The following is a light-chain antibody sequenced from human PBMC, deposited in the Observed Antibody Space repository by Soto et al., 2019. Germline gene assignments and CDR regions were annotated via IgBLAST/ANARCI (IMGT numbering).Light chain of an antibody. CDR2: TVS. V-gene: IGLV2-11*01. CDR3: TSYSRYRVLV. Sequence: QSALTQPRSVSGSPGQSVTISCTGTNSDVGGYNYVSWYQHRPGKAPKLIIYTVSQRPSGVPDRFSGSKSGNTASLTISGLQAEDEADYYCTSYSRYRVLVFGGGTQLTVL. CDR1: NSDVGGYNY. J-gene: IGLJ3*02.